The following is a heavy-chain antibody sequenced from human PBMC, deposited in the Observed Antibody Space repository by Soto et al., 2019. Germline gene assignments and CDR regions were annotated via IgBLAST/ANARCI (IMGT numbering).Heavy chain of an antibody. CDR2: IRKKVNSYTT. CDR1: GFTFSDHY. V-gene: IGHV3-72*01. CDR3: TGITKGNYAFDI. J-gene: IGHJ3*02. D-gene: IGHD1-20*01. Sequence: GGSLRLSCAASGFTFSDHYMDWVRQAPGKGLEWVGRIRKKVNSYTTGYAASVKGRFTISRDDSKNSLYLQMNSLKTEDTAVYYCTGITKGNYAFDIWGQGTMVTVSS.